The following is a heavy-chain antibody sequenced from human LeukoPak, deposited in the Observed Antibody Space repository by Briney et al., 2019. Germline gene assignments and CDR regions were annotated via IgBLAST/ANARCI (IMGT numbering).Heavy chain of an antibody. V-gene: IGHV3-23*01. J-gene: IGHJ4*02. CDR2: ISGSGGST. D-gene: IGHD3-22*01. CDR1: GFTFSSYG. Sequence: GGSLRLSCVVSGFTFSSYGMSWVRQAPGKGLEWVSAISGSGGSTYYADSVKGRFTISRDNSKNTLYLQMNSLRAEDTAVYYCVKVGYYNDSSGYYLDYFDYWGQGTLVTVSS. CDR3: VKVGYYNDSSGYYLDYFDY.